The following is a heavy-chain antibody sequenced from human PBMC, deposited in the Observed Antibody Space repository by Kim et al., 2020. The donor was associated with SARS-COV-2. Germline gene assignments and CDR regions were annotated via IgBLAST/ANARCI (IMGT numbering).Heavy chain of an antibody. J-gene: IGHJ6*02. D-gene: IGHD6-13*01. Sequence: ASVKVSCKASGYTFTSYGISWVRQAPGQGLEWMGWISAYNGNTNYAQKLQGRVTMTTDTSTSTAYMELRSLRSDDTAVYYCARDPYSSSWYPTHYYYYGMDVWGQGTTVTVSS. CDR2: ISAYNGNT. CDR1: GYTFTSYG. V-gene: IGHV1-18*01. CDR3: ARDPYSSSWYPTHYYYYGMDV.